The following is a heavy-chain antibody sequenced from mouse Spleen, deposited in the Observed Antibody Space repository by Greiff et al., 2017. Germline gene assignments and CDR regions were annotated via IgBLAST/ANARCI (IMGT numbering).Heavy chain of an antibody. V-gene: IGHV1-63*02. D-gene: IGHD1-1*01. J-gene: IGHJ4*01. CDR1: GYTFTNYW. CDR3: ARYYYGSSDAMDY. Sequence: QVQLQQSGAELVRPGTSVKISCKASGYTFTNYWLGWVKQRPGHGLEWIGDIYPGGGYTNYNEKFKGKATLTADTSSSTAYMQLSSLTSEDSAVYFCARYYYGSSDAMDYWGQGTSVTVSS. CDR2: IYPGGGYT.